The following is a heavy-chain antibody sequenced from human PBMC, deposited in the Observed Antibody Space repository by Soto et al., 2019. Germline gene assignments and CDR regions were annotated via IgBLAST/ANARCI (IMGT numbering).Heavy chain of an antibody. D-gene: IGHD2-15*01. J-gene: IGHJ3*02. V-gene: IGHV4-59*01. Sequence: SETLSLTCTVSGGSISSYYWSWIRQPPGKGLEWIGYIYYSGSTNYNPSLKSRVTISVDTSKNQFSLKLSSVTAADTAVYYCAREVRLLLKTDAFDIWGQGTMVTVSS. CDR1: GGSISSYY. CDR2: IYYSGST. CDR3: AREVRLLLKTDAFDI.